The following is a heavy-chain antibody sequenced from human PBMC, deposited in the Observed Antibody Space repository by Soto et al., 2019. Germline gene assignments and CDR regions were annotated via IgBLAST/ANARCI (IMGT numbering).Heavy chain of an antibody. D-gene: IGHD3-9*01. CDR2: ISYDGSNK. Sequence: GGSLRLSCAASGFTFSGYGIHWVRQAPGKGLEWVAVISYDGSNKYYADSVKGRFTISRDNSKNTLYLQMNSLRAEDTAVYYCAKDSHILTGYTFDYWGQGTLVTVSS. CDR3: AKDSHILTGYTFDY. V-gene: IGHV3-30*18. CDR1: GFTFSGYG. J-gene: IGHJ4*02.